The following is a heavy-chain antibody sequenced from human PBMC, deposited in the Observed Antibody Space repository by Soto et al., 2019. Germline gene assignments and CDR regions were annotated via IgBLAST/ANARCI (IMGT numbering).Heavy chain of an antibody. J-gene: IGHJ4*02. Sequence: GGSLRLSCAASGFTFSSYAMSWVRQAPGKGLEWVSAISGSGGSTYYADSVKGRFTISRDNSKNTLYLQMNSLRAEDTAVYYCAKDKLAYYYDSSGYHYYFDYWGQGTLVTVSS. CDR1: GFTFSSYA. D-gene: IGHD3-22*01. CDR3: AKDKLAYYYDSSGYHYYFDY. V-gene: IGHV3-23*01. CDR2: ISGSGGST.